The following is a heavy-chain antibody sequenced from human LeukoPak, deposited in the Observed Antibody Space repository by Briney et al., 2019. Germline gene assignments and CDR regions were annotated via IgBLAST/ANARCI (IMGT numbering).Heavy chain of an antibody. CDR3: ARLITGTTTAFDI. Sequence: SEALSLTCTVSGGTISGYYWSWIRQPAGKGLEWIGRVYTSGSTHYNPSLKSRVTMSVDTSKNQFSLKLSSVTAADTAVYYCARLITGTTTAFDIWGQGTMVTVSS. V-gene: IGHV4-4*07. J-gene: IGHJ3*02. CDR2: VYTSGST. CDR1: GGTISGYY. D-gene: IGHD1-7*01.